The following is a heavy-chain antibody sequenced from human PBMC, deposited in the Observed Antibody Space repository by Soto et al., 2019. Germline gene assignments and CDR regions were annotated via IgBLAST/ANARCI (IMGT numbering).Heavy chain of an antibody. CDR1: GGXISNGGYY. D-gene: IGHD1-26*01. J-gene: IGHJ4*02. CDR3: ARNSGQIDS. V-gene: IGHV4-31*03. CDR2: IYYSGST. Sequence: SETLXLTCTVSGGXISNGGYYWSWIRQHPGKGLEWIGYIYYSGSTSYNPSLKSRITISVDTSKNQFSLKLSSVTAADTAVYYCARNSGQIDSWGQGTLVTVSS.